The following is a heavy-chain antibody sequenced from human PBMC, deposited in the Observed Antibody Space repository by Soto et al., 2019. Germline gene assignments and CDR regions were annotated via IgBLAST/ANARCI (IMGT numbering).Heavy chain of an antibody. CDR1: GGTFSSYA. CDR2: LIPIFATA. CDR3: ERERDLDGGFDP. V-gene: IGHV1-69*01. Sequence: QVQLVQSGAEVKKPGSSVKVSCKASGGTFSSYAITWVRQAPVQGLEWMGGLIPIFATANYAQKFQGRLTRTADESTSSAYMELSSLRSEDTAVYYCERERDLDGGFDPWGQGTLVTV. J-gene: IGHJ5*02.